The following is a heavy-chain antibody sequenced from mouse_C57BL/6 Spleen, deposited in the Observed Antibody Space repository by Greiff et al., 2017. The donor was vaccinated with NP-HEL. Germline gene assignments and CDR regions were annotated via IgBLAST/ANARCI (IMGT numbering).Heavy chain of an antibody. J-gene: IGHJ3*01. Sequence: QVQLKESGPELVKPGASVKISCKASGYAFSSSWMNWVKQRPGKGLEWIGRIYPGDGDTNYNGKFKGKATLTADKSSSTAYMQLSSLTSEDSAVYFCARGGVYYGNSFAYWGQGTLVTVSA. V-gene: IGHV1-82*01. CDR2: IYPGDGDT. CDR3: ARGGVYYGNSFAY. D-gene: IGHD2-1*01. CDR1: GYAFSSSW.